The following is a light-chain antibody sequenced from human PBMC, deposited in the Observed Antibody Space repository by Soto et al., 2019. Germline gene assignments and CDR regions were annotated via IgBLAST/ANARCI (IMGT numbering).Light chain of an antibody. J-gene: IGLJ3*02. V-gene: IGLV1-47*01. CDR1: SSNIGSNY. CDR3: AAWDDSLSGPV. Sequence: QAVVTQPPSASGTPGQRVTISCSESSSNIGSNYVYWYQQLPGTAPKLLIYRNNQRPSGVPDRFSGSKSGTSASLAISGLRSEDEADYYCAAWDDSLSGPVFGGGTKVTVL. CDR2: RNN.